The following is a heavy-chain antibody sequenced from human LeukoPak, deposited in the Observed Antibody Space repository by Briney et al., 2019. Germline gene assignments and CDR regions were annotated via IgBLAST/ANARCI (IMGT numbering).Heavy chain of an antibody. D-gene: IGHD1-26*01. CDR1: GGSFSGYY. CDR3: TSPIVGATYDI. V-gene: IGHV4-34*01. CDR2: IYYSGST. Sequence: SETLSLTCAVYGGSFSGYYWSWIRQPPGKGLEWIGSIYYSGSTYYNPSLKSRVTISVDTSKNQFSLKLSSVTAADTAVYYCTSPIVGATYDIWGQGTMVTVSS. J-gene: IGHJ3*02.